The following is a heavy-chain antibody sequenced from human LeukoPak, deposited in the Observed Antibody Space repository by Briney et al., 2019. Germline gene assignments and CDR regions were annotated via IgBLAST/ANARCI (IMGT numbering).Heavy chain of an antibody. D-gene: IGHD1-14*01. CDR2: INPSGGST. CDR1: GYTFTSYY. J-gene: IGHJ3*02. V-gene: IGHV1-46*01. Sequence: ASVKVSCKASGYTFTSYYMHWVRQAPGQGLEWMGIINPSGGSTSYAQKFQGRVTMTRDMSTSTVYMELSSLGSEDTAVYYCARVGIGRRCAFDIWGQGTMVTVSS. CDR3: ARVGIGRRCAFDI.